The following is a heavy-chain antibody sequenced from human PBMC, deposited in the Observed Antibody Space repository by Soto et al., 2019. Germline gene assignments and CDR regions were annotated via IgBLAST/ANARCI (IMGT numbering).Heavy chain of an antibody. CDR3: ARDLGYCSSTSGPPHGYYGMDV. CDR2: ISSSGSTI. D-gene: IGHD2-2*01. V-gene: IGHV3-11*01. CDR1: GFTFSDYY. J-gene: IGHJ6*02. Sequence: QVQLVESGGGLVKPGGSLRLSCAASGFTFSDYYMSWIRQAPGKGLEWVSYISSSGSTIYYADSVKGRFSISRDNAKNSLYLQRNRRRAEDTAVYYCARDLGYCSSTSGPPHGYYGMDVWGQGTTVTVSS.